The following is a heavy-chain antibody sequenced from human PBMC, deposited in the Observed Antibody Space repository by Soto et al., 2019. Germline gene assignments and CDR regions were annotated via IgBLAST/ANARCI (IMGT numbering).Heavy chain of an antibody. V-gene: IGHV4-31*03. D-gene: IGHD6-6*01. Sequence: QVQLQESGPGLVKPSQTLSLTCTVSGGSISSGGYYWSWIRQHPWKGLEWIGYIYYTGSAYYNPSLESRVTISVDTSKNQFSLKLSSVTAADTAVYYWARFGSSSWTWFDPWGQGTLVTVSS. CDR3: ARFGSSSWTWFDP. CDR1: GGSISSGGYY. J-gene: IGHJ5*02. CDR2: IYYTGSA.